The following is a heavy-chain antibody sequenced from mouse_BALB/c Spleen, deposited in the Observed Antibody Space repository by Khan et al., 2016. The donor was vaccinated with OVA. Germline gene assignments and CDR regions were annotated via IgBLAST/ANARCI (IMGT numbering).Heavy chain of an antibody. CDR1: GFTFSDYG. D-gene: IGHD1-2*01. V-gene: IGHV5-15*02. Sequence: EVELVESGGGLVQPGGSRKLSCAASGFTFSDYGMAWVRQAPGKGPEWVAFISDLAYSIYYVDTVTGRFTISRENVKSTLYLEMSKLRSEDTAVYYCARGGGTAPFAYWGQGTLVTVSA. J-gene: IGHJ3*01. CDR3: ARGGGTAPFAY. CDR2: ISDLAYSI.